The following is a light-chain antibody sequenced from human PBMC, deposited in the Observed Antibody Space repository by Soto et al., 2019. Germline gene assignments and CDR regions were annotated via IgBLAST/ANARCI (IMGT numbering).Light chain of an antibody. V-gene: IGKV3-20*01. Sequence: VLTQFPVTLSLSPGDRATISCRASQSVRSSYLGWYQQQPGQAPRLLIYGASSRAAGIPDRFSGSGSGTDFTLTISRLEPEDSAVYYCQQYGSSGTFGQGTKVDIK. CDR1: QSVRSSY. CDR2: GAS. CDR3: QQYGSSGT. J-gene: IGKJ1*01.